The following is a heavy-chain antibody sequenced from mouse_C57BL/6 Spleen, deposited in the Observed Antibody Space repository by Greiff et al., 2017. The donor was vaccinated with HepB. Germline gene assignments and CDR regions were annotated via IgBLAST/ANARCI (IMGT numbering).Heavy chain of an antibody. J-gene: IGHJ2*01. CDR1: GYAFSSSW. D-gene: IGHD2-1*01. CDR3: ARALLSFDA. CDR2: IYPGDGDT. Sequence: QVQLQQSGPELVKPGASVKISCKASGYAFSSSWMNWVKQRPGKGLEWIGRIYPGDGDTNYNGKFKGKATLTADKSSSTAYMQLSSLTSEDSAVYTCARALLSFDAWGEGTTLTVSS. V-gene: IGHV1-82*01.